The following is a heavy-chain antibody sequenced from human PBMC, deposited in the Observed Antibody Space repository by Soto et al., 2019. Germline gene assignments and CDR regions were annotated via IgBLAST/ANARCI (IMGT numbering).Heavy chain of an antibody. J-gene: IGHJ4*02. CDR1: GFTFSSYA. CDR3: ARETVGGVATMTGDY. D-gene: IGHD5-12*01. Sequence: QVQLVESGGGVVQPGRSLRLSCAASGFTFSSYAMHWVRQAPGKGLEWVAVISYDGSNKYYADSDKGRFTISRDNSKNTLDLQTNSLRAEDTAVYYCARETVGGVATMTGDYWGQGTLVTVSS. V-gene: IGHV3-30-3*01. CDR2: ISYDGSNK.